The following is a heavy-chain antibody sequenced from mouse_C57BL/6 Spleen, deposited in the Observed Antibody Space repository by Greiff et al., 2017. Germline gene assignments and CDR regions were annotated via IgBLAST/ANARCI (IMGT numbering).Heavy chain of an antibody. Sequence: VQLQQSGTVLPLPWASPQRSFPPSFSPFPLSFIHFLKHIPLQGLEWIGAIYPGNSDTSYNQKFKGKAKLTAVTSASTAYMELSSLTNEDSAVYYCTDYDYDGGYFDYWGQGTTLTVSS. J-gene: IGHJ2*01. D-gene: IGHD2-4*01. V-gene: IGHV1-5*01. CDR1: FSPFPLSF. CDR3: TDYDYDGGYFDY. CDR2: IYPGNSDT.